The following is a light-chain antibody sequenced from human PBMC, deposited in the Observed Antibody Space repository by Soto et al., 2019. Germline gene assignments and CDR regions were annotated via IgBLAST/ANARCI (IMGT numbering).Light chain of an antibody. CDR1: QSVSSY. Sequence: EIVLTQSPATLSLSPGERATLSCRASQSVSSYLAWYQQKPGQAPRLLIYDASNRATGIPVRFSGSGSGTEFTLTISSIEPEDFAVYYCQHRSNWPPYTFGQRTKLEIK. CDR2: DAS. V-gene: IGKV3-11*01. CDR3: QHRSNWPPYT. J-gene: IGKJ2*01.